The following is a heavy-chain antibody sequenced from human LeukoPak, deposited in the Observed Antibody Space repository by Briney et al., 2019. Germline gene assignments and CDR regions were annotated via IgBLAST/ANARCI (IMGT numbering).Heavy chain of an antibody. D-gene: IGHD1-1*01. CDR3: ARGVENWISPIDY. CDR1: GFSFSNYA. J-gene: IGHJ4*02. V-gene: IGHV3-30*01. Sequence: GGSLRLSCAASGFSFSNYAMHWVRQAPGKGLEWVAVVSYDGSDKYYADSVRGRFTISRDNSKNTLYLQMNSLRAEDTAVYYCARGVENWISPIDYWGQGTLVTVSS. CDR2: VSYDGSDK.